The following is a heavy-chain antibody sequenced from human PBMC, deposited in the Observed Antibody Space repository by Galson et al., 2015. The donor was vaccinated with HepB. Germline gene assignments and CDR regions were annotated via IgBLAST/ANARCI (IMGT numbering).Heavy chain of an antibody. CDR1: GFTFSSYA. D-gene: IGHD6-19*01. Sequence: SLRLSCAISGFTFSSYAMTWVRQAPGKGLEWVAGISGSGGGTHYVDSVKGRFTISRGNSKNTVYLQMIGLRAEDTAVYCCAMAVAGRRGNWGQGTLVTVSS. V-gene: IGHV3-23*01. J-gene: IGHJ4*02. CDR3: AMAVAGRRGN. CDR2: ISGSGGGT.